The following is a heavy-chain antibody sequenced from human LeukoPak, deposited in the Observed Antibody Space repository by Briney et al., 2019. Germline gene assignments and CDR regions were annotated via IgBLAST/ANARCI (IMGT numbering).Heavy chain of an antibody. V-gene: IGHV1-46*01. J-gene: IGHJ6*02. CDR3: ARGSNWNYYYYGMDV. D-gene: IGHD1-20*01. CDR2: INPSGGST. CDR1: GYTFTSYY. Sequence: ASVKVSCKASGYTFTSYYMHWVRQAPGQGLEWMGIINPSGGSTSYAQKFQGRVTMTRNTSISTAYMELSSLRSEDTAVYYCARGSNWNYYYYGMDVWGQGTTVTVSS.